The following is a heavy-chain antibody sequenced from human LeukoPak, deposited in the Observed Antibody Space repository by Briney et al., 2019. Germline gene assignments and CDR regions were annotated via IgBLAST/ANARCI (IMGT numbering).Heavy chain of an antibody. CDR3: ASDTVGNSDGLDYFDY. J-gene: IGHJ4*02. CDR1: GFTFSSYG. V-gene: IGHV3-30*02. D-gene: IGHD4-11*01. CDR2: IRYDGSNK. Sequence: PGGSLRLSCAASGFTFSSYGMHWVRQAPGKGLEWVAFIRYDGSNKYYADSVKGRFTISRDNSKNTLYLQMNSLRAEDTAVYYCASDTVGNSDGLDYFDYWGQGTLVTVSS.